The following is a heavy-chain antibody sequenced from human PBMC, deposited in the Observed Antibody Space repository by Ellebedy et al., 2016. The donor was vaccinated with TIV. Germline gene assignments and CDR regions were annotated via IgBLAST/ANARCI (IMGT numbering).Heavy chain of an antibody. CDR2: ISAYNGNT. V-gene: IGHV1-18*01. Sequence: ASVKVSXXASGYTFTSYGISWVRQAPGQGLEWMGWISAYNGNTNYAQKLQGRVTMTTDTSTSTAYMELRSLRSDDTAVYYCARDQKRIGLGYWGQGTLVTVSS. J-gene: IGHJ4*02. CDR3: ARDQKRIGLGY. CDR1: GYTFTSYG.